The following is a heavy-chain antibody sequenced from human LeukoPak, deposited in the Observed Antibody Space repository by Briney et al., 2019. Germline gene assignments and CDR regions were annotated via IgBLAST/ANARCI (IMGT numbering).Heavy chain of an antibody. V-gene: IGHV3-23*01. CDR2: ISGSGGST. CDR1: GFTFSSYA. Sequence: GGSLRLSCAASGFTFSSYAMSWVRQAPGKGLEWVSAISGSGGSTYYADSVKGRSTISRDNSKNTLYLQMNSLRAEDTAVYYCAKFDSGDDFWSGYYIYYYYGMDVWGQGTTVTVSS. D-gene: IGHD3-3*01. CDR3: AKFDSGDDFWSGYYIYYYYGMDV. J-gene: IGHJ6*02.